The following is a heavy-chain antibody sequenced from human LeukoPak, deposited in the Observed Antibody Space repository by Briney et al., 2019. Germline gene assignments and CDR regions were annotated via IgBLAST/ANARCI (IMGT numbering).Heavy chain of an antibody. CDR1: GFTFSSYG. D-gene: IGHD6-13*01. CDR2: IWYDGSNK. CDR3: ASIAAAGPVFDY. V-gene: IGHV3-33*01. J-gene: IGHJ4*02. Sequence: GGSLRLSCAASGFTFSSYGMHWVRQVPGKGLEWVAVIWYDGSNKYYADSVKGRFTISRDNSKNTLYLQMNSLRAEDTAVYYCASIAAAGPVFDYWGQGTLVTVSS.